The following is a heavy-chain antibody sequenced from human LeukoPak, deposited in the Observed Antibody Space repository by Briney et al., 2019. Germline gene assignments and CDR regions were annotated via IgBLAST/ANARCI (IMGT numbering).Heavy chain of an antibody. CDR3: ARDSSGSYDNWFDP. CDR1: GGSISSSSYY. V-gene: IGHV4-39*07. D-gene: IGHD1-26*01. J-gene: IGHJ5*02. Sequence: SETLSLTCTVSGGSISSSSYYWDWIRQPPGKGLEWIGSIYYSGSTYYNPSLKSRVTISVDTSKNQFSLKLSSVTAADTAVYYCARDSSGSYDNWFDPWGQGTLVTVSS. CDR2: IYYSGST.